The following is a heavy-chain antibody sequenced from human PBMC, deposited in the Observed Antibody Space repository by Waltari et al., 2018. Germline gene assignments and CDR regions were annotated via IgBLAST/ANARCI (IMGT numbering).Heavy chain of an antibody. CDR3: ARAYWTNGVCYQNY. Sequence: QVQLVQSGAEVKKPGASVKVSCKASGYTFTGYYMHWVRQAPGQGLEWMGRINPNSGGTNHAQKFQGRVTMTRDTSISTAYMELSRLRSDDTAVYYCARAYWTNGVCYQNYWGQGTLVTVSS. D-gene: IGHD2-8*01. CDR2: INPNSGGT. V-gene: IGHV1-2*06. CDR1: GYTFTGYY. J-gene: IGHJ4*02.